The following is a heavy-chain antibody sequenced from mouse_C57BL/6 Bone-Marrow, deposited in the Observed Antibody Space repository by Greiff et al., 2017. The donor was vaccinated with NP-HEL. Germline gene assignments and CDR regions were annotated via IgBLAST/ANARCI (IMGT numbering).Heavy chain of an antibody. D-gene: IGHD1-1*01. Sequence: QVQLQQSGAELAKPGASVKLSCKASGYTFTSYWMHWVKQRPGQGLEWIGYINPSSGYTKYNQKFKDKATLTADESSSTAYMQLSSLTYEDSAVHYCARDHYYGSSYWYFDVWGTGTTVTVSS. CDR3: ARDHYYGSSYWYFDV. CDR1: GYTFTSYW. V-gene: IGHV1-7*01. J-gene: IGHJ1*03. CDR2: INPSSGYT.